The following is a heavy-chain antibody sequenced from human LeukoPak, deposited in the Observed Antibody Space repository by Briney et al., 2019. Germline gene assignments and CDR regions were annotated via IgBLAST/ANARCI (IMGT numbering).Heavy chain of an antibody. V-gene: IGHV3-64*01. CDR3: ARVSWFDELPNY. D-gene: IGHD3-10*01. CDR2: ISSNGGST. CDR1: GFTFSSYA. J-gene: IGHJ4*02. Sequence: GGSLRLSCAPSGFTFSSYAMHWVRQATGKGLEYVSDISSNGGSTYYANSVKGRFTISRDNSKNTLYLQMNSLRVDDTAVYYCARVSWFDELPNYWGQGTLVSVSS.